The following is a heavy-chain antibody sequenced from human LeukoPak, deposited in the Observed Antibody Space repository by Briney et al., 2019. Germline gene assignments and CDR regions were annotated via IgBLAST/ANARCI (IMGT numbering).Heavy chain of an antibody. V-gene: IGHV3-20*04. J-gene: IGHJ6*03. CDR3: ARVQLVDYYYYSYMDV. CDR1: GFIFDDYG. D-gene: IGHD6-6*01. CDR2: INWNGGST. Sequence: GSLRLSCAAFGFIFDDYGMSWVRQAPGKGLEWVSGINWNGGSTGYADSVKGRFTISRDNAKNSLYLQMNSLRAEDTALYYCARVQLVDYYYYSYMDVWDKGTTVTVSS.